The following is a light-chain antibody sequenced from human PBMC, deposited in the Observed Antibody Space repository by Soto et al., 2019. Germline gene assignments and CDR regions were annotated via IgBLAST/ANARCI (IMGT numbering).Light chain of an antibody. Sequence: DIQMTQSPSSLSASVGDRVTITCRASQSIRSYLNWYQQKPGKAPKLLIYAASTLQSGVPSRFSGSGSGTEFALTISSLQTEDFATYYCQQANSFPITFGQGPRLEIK. CDR3: QQANSFPIT. J-gene: IGKJ5*01. CDR1: QSIRSY. CDR2: AAS. V-gene: IGKV1-39*01.